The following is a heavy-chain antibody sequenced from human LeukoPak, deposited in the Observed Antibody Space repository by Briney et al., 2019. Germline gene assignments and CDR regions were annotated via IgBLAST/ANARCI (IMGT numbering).Heavy chain of an antibody. D-gene: IGHD5-18*01. V-gene: IGHV4-39*01. CDR1: GGSISSSSYY. CDR2: IYYSGST. Sequence: LETLSLTCTVSGGSISSSSYYWGWIRQPPGKGLEWIGSIYYSGSTYYNPSLKSRVTISVDTSKNQFSLKLSSVTAADTAVYYCARAWDTAMVDYWGQGTLVTVSS. CDR3: ARAWDTAMVDY. J-gene: IGHJ4*02.